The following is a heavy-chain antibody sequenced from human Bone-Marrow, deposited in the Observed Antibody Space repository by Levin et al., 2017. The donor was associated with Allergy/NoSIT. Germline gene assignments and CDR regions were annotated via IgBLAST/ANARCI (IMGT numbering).Heavy chain of an antibody. J-gene: IGHJ4*02. Sequence: GGSLRLSCKGSGYSFTSYWIGWVRQMPGKGLEWMGIIYPGDSDTRYSPSFQGQVTISADKSISTAYLQWSSLKASDTAMYYCARHASDILTGYYFDYWGQGTLVTVSS. D-gene: IGHD3-9*01. V-gene: IGHV5-51*01. CDR2: IYPGDSDT. CDR3: ARHASDILTGYYFDY. CDR1: GYSFTSYW.